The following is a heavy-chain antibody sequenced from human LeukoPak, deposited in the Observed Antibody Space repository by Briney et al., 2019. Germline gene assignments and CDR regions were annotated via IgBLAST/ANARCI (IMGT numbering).Heavy chain of an antibody. Sequence: TLSLTCTVSGGSISSGGYYWSWIRQHPGKGLEWIGYIYYSGSTYYNPSLKSRVTISVDTSKNQFSLKLSSVTAADTAVYYCARTGGEVTRDYYYYYGMDVWGQGTTVTVSS. CDR2: IYYSGST. J-gene: IGHJ6*02. CDR1: GGSISSGGYY. CDR3: ARTGGEVTRDYYYYYGMDV. D-gene: IGHD4-17*01. V-gene: IGHV4-31*03.